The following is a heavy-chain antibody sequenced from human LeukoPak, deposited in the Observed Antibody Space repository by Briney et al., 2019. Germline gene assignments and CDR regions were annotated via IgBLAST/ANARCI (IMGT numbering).Heavy chain of an antibody. CDR3: ARDQGGSYFY. CDR2: INPNTGGT. D-gene: IGHD1-26*01. V-gene: IGHV1-2*02. J-gene: IGHJ4*02. Sequence: ASVKVSCKASGYSFTGNYMHWVRQAPGQGFEWMGWINPNTGGTNYAQKLQGRVTMTTDTSTSTAYMELRSLRSDDTAVYYCARDQGGSYFYWGQGTLVTVSS. CDR1: GYSFTGNY.